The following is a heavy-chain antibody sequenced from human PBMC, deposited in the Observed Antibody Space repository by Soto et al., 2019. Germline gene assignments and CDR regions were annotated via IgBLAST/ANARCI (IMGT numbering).Heavy chain of an antibody. V-gene: IGHV1-46*01. CDR3: AVSHSSGEAYGRDV. CDR1: GYTFTSDY. CDR2: INPSGGST. Sequence: ASVKGACKAAGYTFTSDYRHWGRQAPGQGLEWMGIINPSGGSTSYAQKFQGRVTMTRDTSTSTVYMELSSLRSEDTAVYYCAVSHSSGEAYGRDVWRKGTTVTVAS. D-gene: IGHD6-19*01. J-gene: IGHJ6*04.